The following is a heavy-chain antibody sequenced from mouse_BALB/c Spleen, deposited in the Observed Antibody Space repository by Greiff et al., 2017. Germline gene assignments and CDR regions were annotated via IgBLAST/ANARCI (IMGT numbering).Heavy chain of an antibody. V-gene: IGHV3-6*02. D-gene: IGHD2-1*01. CDR3: AREGENGNYEYFDV. CDR1: GYSITSGYY. CDR2: ISYDGSN. Sequence: EVQVVESGPGLVKPSQSLSLTCSVTGYSITSGYYWNWIRQFPGNKLEWMGYISYDGSNNYNPSLKNRISITRDTSKNQFFLKLNSVTTEDTATYYCAREGENGNYEYFDVWGAGTTVTVSS. J-gene: IGHJ1*01.